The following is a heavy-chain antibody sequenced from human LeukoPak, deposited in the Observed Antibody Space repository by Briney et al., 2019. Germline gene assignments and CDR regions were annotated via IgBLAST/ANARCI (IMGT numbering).Heavy chain of an antibody. J-gene: IGHJ4*02. Sequence: GGSLRLSCAASGFTFSSYEMNWVRQAPGKGLEWVSYISSGSGSIFYADSVKGRFTISRDNAKNSLYLQMNSLRVEDTAVYYCARGGIAARFAYWGQGTLVTVSS. CDR2: ISSGSGSI. V-gene: IGHV3-48*03. CDR1: GFTFSSYE. CDR3: ARGGIAARFAY. D-gene: IGHD6-6*01.